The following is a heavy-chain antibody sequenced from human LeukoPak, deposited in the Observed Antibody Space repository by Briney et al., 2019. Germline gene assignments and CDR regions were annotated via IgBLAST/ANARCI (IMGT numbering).Heavy chain of an antibody. Sequence: PGGSLRLSCAASEFTFSSHVMSWVRQAPGKGLEWVSAISGSGGSTYYADSVKGRFTISRDNSKNTLYLQMNSLRAEDAAVYYCAKQASYDRRPNWFDPWGQGTLVTVSS. CDR2: ISGSGGST. J-gene: IGHJ5*02. CDR3: AKQASYDRRPNWFDP. V-gene: IGHV3-23*01. CDR1: EFTFSSHV. D-gene: IGHD3-22*01.